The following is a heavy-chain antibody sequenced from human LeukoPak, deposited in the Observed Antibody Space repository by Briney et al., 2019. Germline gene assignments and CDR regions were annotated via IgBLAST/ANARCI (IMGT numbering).Heavy chain of an antibody. CDR3: ARDQTLELSYGMDV. CDR1: GGSFSGYY. J-gene: IGHJ6*02. Sequence: NPSETLSLTCAVYGGSFSGYYWSWIRQPPGKGLEWIGEINHSGSTNYNPSLKSRVTISVDTSKNQFSLKLSSVTAADTAVYYCARDQTLELSYGMDVWGQGTTVTVSS. CDR2: INHSGST. V-gene: IGHV4-34*01. D-gene: IGHD1-7*01.